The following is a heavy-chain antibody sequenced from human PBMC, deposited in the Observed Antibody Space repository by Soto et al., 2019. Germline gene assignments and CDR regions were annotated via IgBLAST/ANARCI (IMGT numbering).Heavy chain of an antibody. Sequence: ASVKVSCKVSGYTLTELSMHWVRQAPGKGLEWMGGFDPEDGETIYAQKFQGRVTMTEDTSTDTAYMELSSLRSEDTAVYYCATPYYYDSSGYPTLHFFDYWGRGTLVTVSS. V-gene: IGHV1-24*01. CDR3: ATPYYYDSSGYPTLHFFDY. CDR2: FDPEDGET. J-gene: IGHJ4*02. D-gene: IGHD3-22*01. CDR1: GYTLTELS.